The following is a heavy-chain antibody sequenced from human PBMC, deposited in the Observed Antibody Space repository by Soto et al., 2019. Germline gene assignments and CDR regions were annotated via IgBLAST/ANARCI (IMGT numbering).Heavy chain of an antibody. V-gene: IGHV1-46*01. Sequence: QVQLVQSGAEVKKPGASVKVSCKASGYTFTSTWMHWVRQAPGQGLEWMGIINPYGGAATYAEKFQGRVTMTRDTCTGTDYMELSSLRSEDTAMYYCARDRSHSSAYWWLAYWGQGTQVTVSS. J-gene: IGHJ4*02. D-gene: IGHD3-22*01. CDR2: INPYGGAA. CDR3: ARDRSHSSAYWWLAY. CDR1: GYTFTSTW.